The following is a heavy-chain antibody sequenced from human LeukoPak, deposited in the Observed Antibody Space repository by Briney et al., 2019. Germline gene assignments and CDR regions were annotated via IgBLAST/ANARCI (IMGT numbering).Heavy chain of an antibody. CDR1: GGTFSSYA. J-gene: IGHJ4*02. CDR3: AAWYDYYDSSGQFDY. V-gene: IGHV1-69*06. CDR2: IIPIFGTA. Sequence: EASVKVSCKASGGTFSSYAISWVRQAPGQGLEWMGGIIPIFGTANYAQKFQGRVTITADKSTSTAYMELSSLRSEDTAVYYCAAWYDYYDSSGQFDYWGQGTLVTVSS. D-gene: IGHD3-22*01.